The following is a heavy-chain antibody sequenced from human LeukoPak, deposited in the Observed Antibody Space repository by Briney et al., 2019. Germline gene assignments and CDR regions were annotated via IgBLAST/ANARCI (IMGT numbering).Heavy chain of an antibody. CDR2: INPNSGGT. CDR3: ARGRGRVAGTVKINDAFDI. V-gene: IGHV1-2*02. D-gene: IGHD6-19*01. Sequence: ASVKVSCKASGYTFTGYYMHWVRQAPGQGLEWMGWINPNSGGTNYAQRFQGRVTMTRDTSISTAYMELSRLRSDDTAVYYCARGRGRVAGTVKINDAFDIWGQGTMVTVSS. J-gene: IGHJ3*02. CDR1: GYTFTGYY.